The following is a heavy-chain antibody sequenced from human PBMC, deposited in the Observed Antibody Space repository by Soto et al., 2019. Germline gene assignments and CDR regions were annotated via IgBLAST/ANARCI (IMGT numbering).Heavy chain of an antibody. D-gene: IGHD3-10*01. V-gene: IGHV1-46*01. CDR3: ASRFAGVAGNYYYYYGMEV. CDR1: GYTFTSYY. CDR2: INPSGGST. J-gene: IGHJ6*02. Sequence: ASVKVSCKASGYTFTSYYMHWVRQAPGQGLEWMGIINPSGGSTSYAQKFQGRVTMTRDTSTSTVYMELSSLRSEDTAVYYCASRFAGVAGNYYYYYGMEVGGQGTRVTVPS.